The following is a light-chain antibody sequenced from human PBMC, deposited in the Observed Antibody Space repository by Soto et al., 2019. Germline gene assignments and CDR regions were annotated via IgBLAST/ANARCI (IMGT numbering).Light chain of an antibody. Sequence: QSVLTQPPSVSAAPGQTVTISCSGSSSNIGNNYVSWYQQLPGTAPKLLIYDNNERPSGIPDRFSGSKSGTSATLGITGLQTGDEADYYCGTWDSSLSAYVFGTATKLTVL. CDR1: SSNIGNNY. J-gene: IGLJ1*01. CDR2: DNN. CDR3: GTWDSSLSAYV. V-gene: IGLV1-51*01.